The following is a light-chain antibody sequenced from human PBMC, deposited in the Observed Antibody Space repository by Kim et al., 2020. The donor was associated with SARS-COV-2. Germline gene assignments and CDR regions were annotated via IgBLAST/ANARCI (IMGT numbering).Light chain of an antibody. J-gene: IGKJ1*01. CDR1: QSVSSSY. Sequence: SPGERATLSCRASQSVSSSYLAWYQQNPGQAPRLLIYDASSRATGIPDRFSGSGSGTDFTLTISRLEPEDFAVYYCQQYGSSPRTFGQGTKVEIK. V-gene: IGKV3-20*01. CDR3: QQYGSSPRT. CDR2: DAS.